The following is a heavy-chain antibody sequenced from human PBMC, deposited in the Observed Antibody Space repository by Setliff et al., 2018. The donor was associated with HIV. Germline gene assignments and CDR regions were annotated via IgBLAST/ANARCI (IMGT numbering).Heavy chain of an antibody. V-gene: IGHV4-38-2*01. CDR2: MYHSGST. CDR3: ARHDYYDSGGFYTLYYFDY. D-gene: IGHD3-22*01. CDR1: NYSISSGYY. Sequence: SETLSLTCAVSNYSISSGYYWGWIRQSPGKGLEWIGSMYHSGSTYSNPSLKSRVTMSIDTSKNQLSLKLRSVTAADTAVYYCARHDYYDSGGFYTLYYFDYWGPGTLVTVSS. J-gene: IGHJ4*02.